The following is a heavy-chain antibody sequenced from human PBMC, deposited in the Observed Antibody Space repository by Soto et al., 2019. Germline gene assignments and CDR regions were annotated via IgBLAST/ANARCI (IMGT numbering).Heavy chain of an antibody. J-gene: IGHJ6*02. CDR1: GYTFTIYD. D-gene: IGHD6-6*01. V-gene: IGHV1-8*01. CDR3: AIFPSSSTPFYYYYGMGV. CDR2: MNPNSGNT. Sequence: ASLKVSCKAAGYTFTIYDSSWVRQATGQGLEWMGWMNPNSGNTGYAQKFQGRVTMTRNTSISTAYMELSSLRSEDTAVYYCAIFPSSSTPFYYYYGMGVWGQGTTVTVPS.